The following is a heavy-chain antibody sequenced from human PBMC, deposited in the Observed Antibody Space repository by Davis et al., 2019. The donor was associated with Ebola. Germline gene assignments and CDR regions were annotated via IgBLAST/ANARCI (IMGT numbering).Heavy chain of an antibody. CDR3: ARVGYCTNGVCYPDWYFDL. V-gene: IGHV4-4*07. J-gene: IGHJ2*01. CDR1: GDSISRYY. Sequence: PSGTLSLTCTVSGDSISRYYWSWIRQPAGKGLEWIGRIYTSGSTNYNPSLKSRVTISVDTSKNQFSLKLSSVTAADTAVYYCARVGYCTNGVCYPDWYFDLWGRGTLVTVSS. CDR2: IYTSGST. D-gene: IGHD2-8*01.